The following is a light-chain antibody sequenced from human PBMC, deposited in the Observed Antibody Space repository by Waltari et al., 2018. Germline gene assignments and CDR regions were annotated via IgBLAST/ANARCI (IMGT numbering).Light chain of an antibody. CDR2: KAS. Sequence: DIQMNQFPATLSASVGDRVTITCRASHYISRWLAWYQQKPGKAPKLLISKASNLQSGVPSNFSGSGSGTEFTLTINSLLPDDFATYFCQHYHSPPYNFGQGTKLEIK. J-gene: IGKJ2*01. CDR1: HYISRW. V-gene: IGKV1-5*03. CDR3: QHYHSPPYN.